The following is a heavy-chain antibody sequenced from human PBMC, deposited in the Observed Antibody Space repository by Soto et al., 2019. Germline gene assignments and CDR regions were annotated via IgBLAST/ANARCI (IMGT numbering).Heavy chain of an antibody. D-gene: IGHD7-27*01. CDR1: GFTFSSYW. J-gene: IGHJ4*02. Sequence: GGSLRFSCAASGFTFSSYWMHWVRQAPGKGLVWVSRINSDGSSTSYADSVKGRFTISRDNAKNTLYLQMNSLRAEDTAVYYCARDTLNWGTDYWGQGTLVTVSS. V-gene: IGHV3-74*01. CDR3: ARDTLNWGTDY. CDR2: INSDGSST.